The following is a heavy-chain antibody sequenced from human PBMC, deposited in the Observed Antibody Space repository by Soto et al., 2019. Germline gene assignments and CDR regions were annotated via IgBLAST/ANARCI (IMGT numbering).Heavy chain of an antibody. CDR2: ISRTSSYI. Sequence: GGSLRLSCAASGFTFSTFGMNWVRQAPGKGLEWVSSISRTSSYIYYADSLRDRFTISRDNAKNSLYLQMNSLRAEDTAVYYCVRGTGIADYFDYWGQGALVTVSS. CDR3: VRGTGIADYFDY. D-gene: IGHD1-1*01. V-gene: IGHV3-21*01. J-gene: IGHJ4*02. CDR1: GFTFSTFG.